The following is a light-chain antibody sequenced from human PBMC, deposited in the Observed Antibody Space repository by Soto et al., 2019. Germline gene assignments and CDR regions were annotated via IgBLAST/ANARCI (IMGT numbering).Light chain of an antibody. Sequence: QSALTQPAPVSGSPDRPTTTSCTETSRNVGGNNYVSWYQHHPGKAPKLMIFEVNNRPSEVSNRFSGSKSGNTASLTISGLQPEDEADYYCNSYTSRYTFVLGTGTKLTVL. V-gene: IGLV2-14*01. CDR3: NSYTSRYTFV. CDR1: SRNVGGNNY. CDR2: EVN. J-gene: IGLJ1*01.